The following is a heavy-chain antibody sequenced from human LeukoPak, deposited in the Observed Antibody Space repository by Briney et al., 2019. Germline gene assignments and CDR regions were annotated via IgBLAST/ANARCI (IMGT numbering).Heavy chain of an antibody. V-gene: IGHV3-23*01. CDR1: GFTFSSYA. CDR2: ISGSGNRT. Sequence: GGSLRLSCAASGFTFSSYAMSWVRQAPGKGLEWVSSISGSGNRTYYADSVKGRFTISRDNAKNSLYLQMNSLRAEDTAVYYCARDGVGDGYNNWGQGTPVTVSS. D-gene: IGHD5-24*01. J-gene: IGHJ4*02. CDR3: ARDGVGDGYNN.